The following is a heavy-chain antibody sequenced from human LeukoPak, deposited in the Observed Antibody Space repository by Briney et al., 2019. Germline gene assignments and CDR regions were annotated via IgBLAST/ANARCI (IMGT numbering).Heavy chain of an antibody. D-gene: IGHD4-4*01. CDR3: ARVRTTLSGFAFDY. Sequence: SQTLSLTCTVSGGSFSSGGFYWSWIRQHPGKGLEWIGYIHYLGSTHYNASLRSRITISTDTSKNQFSLKLRSVTAADTAVYYCARVRTTLSGFAFDYWGQGTLVTVSS. J-gene: IGHJ4*02. CDR1: GGSFSSGGFY. CDR2: IHYLGST. V-gene: IGHV4-31*03.